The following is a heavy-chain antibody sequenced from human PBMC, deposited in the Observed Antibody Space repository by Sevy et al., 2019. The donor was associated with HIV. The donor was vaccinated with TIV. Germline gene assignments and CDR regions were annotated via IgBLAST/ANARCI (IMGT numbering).Heavy chain of an antibody. CDR1: GFTFSSYW. D-gene: IGHD6-13*01. Sequence: GGSLRLSCAASGFTFSSYWMHWVRQAPGKGLVWVSRVNSDGSSTSYGDSVTGRFTISRDNARNRMYLQMNSLRAEDTAVYYCARGAAAGTFDYWGQGTLVTVSS. CDR2: VNSDGSST. V-gene: IGHV3-74*01. CDR3: ARGAAAGTFDY. J-gene: IGHJ4*02.